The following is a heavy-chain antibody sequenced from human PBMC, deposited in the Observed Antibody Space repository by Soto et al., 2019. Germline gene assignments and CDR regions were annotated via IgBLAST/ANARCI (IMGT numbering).Heavy chain of an antibody. CDR2: ISSSSSYI. D-gene: IGHD3-10*01. V-gene: IGHV3-21*01. CDR1: GFTFSSYS. CDR3: ARGTHGVRGVIPTDFDY. J-gene: IGHJ4*01. Sequence: GGSLRLSCAASGFTFSSYSMNWVRQAPGKGLEWVSSISSSSSYIYYADSVKGRFTISRDNAKNSLYLQMNSLRAEDTAVYYCARGTHGVRGVIPTDFDYWGHGTLVTVSS.